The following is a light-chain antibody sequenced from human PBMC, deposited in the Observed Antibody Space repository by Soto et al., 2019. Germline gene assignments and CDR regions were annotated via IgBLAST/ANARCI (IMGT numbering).Light chain of an antibody. J-gene: IGLJ2*01. Sequence: QSVLTQSPSVSAAPGQQVTISCSGSSSNIGNNYVSWYQQHPGTAPKLLIYDNNKRPSGIPDRFSGSKSGTSGTLDITGLQTGDEADYYCATWNGSLTGEVFGGGTKLTVL. V-gene: IGLV1-51*01. CDR3: ATWNGSLTGEV. CDR2: DNN. CDR1: SSNIGNNY.